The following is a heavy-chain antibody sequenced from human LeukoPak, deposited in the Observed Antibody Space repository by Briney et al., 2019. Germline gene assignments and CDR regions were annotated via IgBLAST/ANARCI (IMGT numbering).Heavy chain of an antibody. D-gene: IGHD3-22*01. J-gene: IGHJ3*02. CDR3: TTSIQNYYDSSGYVI. Sequence: PGGSLRLSCAASAFTFSSYEMNWVRQAPGKGLEWVSYISSSGSTIYYADSVKGRFTISRDNAKNSLYLQMNSLRAEDTAVYYCTTSIQNYYDSSGYVIWGQGTMVTVSS. CDR2: ISSSGSTI. V-gene: IGHV3-48*03. CDR1: AFTFSSYE.